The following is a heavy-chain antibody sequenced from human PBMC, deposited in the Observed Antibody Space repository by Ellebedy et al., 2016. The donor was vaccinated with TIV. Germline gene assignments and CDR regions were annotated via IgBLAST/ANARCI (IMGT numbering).Heavy chain of an antibody. V-gene: IGHV4-4*07. D-gene: IGHD2-2*01. Sequence: SETLSLXXTVSGGSISSYYWSWIRQPAGKGLEWIGRIYTSGSTNYNPSLKSRVTMSVDTSKNQFSLKLSSVTAADTAVYYCARVGIVVVPAAIGSYYYYMDVWGKGTTVTVSS. CDR1: GGSISSYY. J-gene: IGHJ6*03. CDR2: IYTSGST. CDR3: ARVGIVVVPAAIGSYYYYMDV.